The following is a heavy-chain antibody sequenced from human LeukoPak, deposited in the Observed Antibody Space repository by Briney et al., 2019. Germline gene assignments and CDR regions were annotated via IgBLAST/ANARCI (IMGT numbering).Heavy chain of an antibody. CDR2: IYWNDDK. J-gene: IGHJ5*02. V-gene: IGHV2-5*01. CDR3: AHSKYDLWSGPYPENNWFDP. D-gene: IGHD3-3*01. CDR1: GFSLSTSGVG. Sequence: SGPTLAKPTQILTLTCTFSGFSLSTSGVGVGWIRQPPGKALEWLALIYWNDDKRYSPSLKSRLTSTKDTCKNQVVLTMTNMDPVDTATYYCAHSKYDLWSGPYPENNWFDPWGQGTLVTVSS.